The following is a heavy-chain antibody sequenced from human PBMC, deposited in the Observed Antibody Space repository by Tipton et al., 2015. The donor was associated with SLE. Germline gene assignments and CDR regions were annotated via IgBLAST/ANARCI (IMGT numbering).Heavy chain of an antibody. CDR2: ISWNSENI. J-gene: IGHJ4*02. V-gene: IGHV3-9*01. Sequence: SLRLSCAASGFSIDDYAMHWVRQAPGKGLEWVSGISWNSENIIYPDSVKGRFTISRDNAKNSLFLQMNSLTTEDTAFYYCARDRYSGITFGGVILWGQGTLVTVSS. CDR3: ARDRYSGITFGGVIL. CDR1: GFSIDDYA. D-gene: IGHD3-16*02.